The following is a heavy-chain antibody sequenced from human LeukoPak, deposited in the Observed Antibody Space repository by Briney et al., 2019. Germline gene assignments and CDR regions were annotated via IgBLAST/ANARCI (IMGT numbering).Heavy chain of an antibody. D-gene: IGHD3-10*01. CDR3: ARDSSHYYGSGSYSY. V-gene: IGHV3-48*03. J-gene: IGHJ4*02. Sequence: GGSLRLSCAASGFTFSSYEMNWVRQAPGKGLEWVSYISSSGSTIYYADSVEGRFTISRDNAKNSLYLQMNSLRAEDTAVYYCARDSSHYYGSGSYSYWGQGTLVTVSS. CDR2: ISSSGSTI. CDR1: GFTFSSYE.